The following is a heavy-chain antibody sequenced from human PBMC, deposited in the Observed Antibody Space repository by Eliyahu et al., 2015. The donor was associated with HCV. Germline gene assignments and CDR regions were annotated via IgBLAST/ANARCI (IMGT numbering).Heavy chain of an antibody. CDR3: AKLLTGTTEEFDY. CDR2: ISYDGSNK. CDR1: GFTFSXYD. D-gene: IGHD1-7*01. J-gene: IGHJ4*02. V-gene: IGHV3-30*18. Sequence: QVQLVESGGGVVQPGRSLRLSCAXXGFTFSXYDMXWVRQAPGKGLEWVAVISYDGSNKYYADSVKGRFTISRDNSKNTLYLQMNSLRAEDTAVYYCAKLLTGTTEEFDYWGQGTLVTVSS.